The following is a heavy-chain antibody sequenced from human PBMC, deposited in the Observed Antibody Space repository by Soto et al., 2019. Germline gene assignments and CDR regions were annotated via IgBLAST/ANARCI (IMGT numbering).Heavy chain of an antibody. CDR2: ISYDGSNK. CDR3: AKANGDRNYFDY. J-gene: IGHJ4*02. Sequence: GGSLRLSCAASGFTFSSYGMHWVRQAPGKGLEWVAVISYDGSNKYYADSVKGRFTISRDNSKNTLYLQMNSLRAEDTAVYYCAKANGDRNYFDYWGQGTLVTVSS. CDR1: GFTFSSYG. D-gene: IGHD7-27*01. V-gene: IGHV3-30*18.